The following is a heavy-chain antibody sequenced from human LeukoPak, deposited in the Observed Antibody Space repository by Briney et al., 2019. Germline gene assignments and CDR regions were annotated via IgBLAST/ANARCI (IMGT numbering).Heavy chain of an antibody. Sequence: NPSETLSLTCTVSGDSISSYYWSWIRQPAGKGLEWIGRIYSSGNTNYSPSLKSRVTVSVDTSKNQFSLKMTSVTAADTAVYYCARGPASHILTGYYNSGAFDIWGQGTMVTVSS. V-gene: IGHV4-4*07. CDR1: GDSISSYY. CDR2: IYSSGNT. D-gene: IGHD3-9*01. J-gene: IGHJ3*02. CDR3: ARGPASHILTGYYNSGAFDI.